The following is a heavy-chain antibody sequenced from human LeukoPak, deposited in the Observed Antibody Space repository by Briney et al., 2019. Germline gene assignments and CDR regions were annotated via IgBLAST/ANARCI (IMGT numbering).Heavy chain of an antibody. CDR3: ARDLGYCGGDCYSY. J-gene: IGHJ4*02. Sequence: ASVKVSCKASGYTFTSYGISWVRQAPGQGLEWMGWISAYNGNTNYAQKLQGRVTITADESTSTAYMELSSLRSEDTAVYYCARDLGYCGGDCYSYWGQGTLVTVSS. D-gene: IGHD2-21*02. CDR1: GYTFTSYG. CDR2: ISAYNGNT. V-gene: IGHV1-18*01.